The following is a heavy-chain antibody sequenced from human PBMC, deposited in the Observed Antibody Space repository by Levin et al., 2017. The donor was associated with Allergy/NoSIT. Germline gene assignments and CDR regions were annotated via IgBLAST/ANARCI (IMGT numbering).Heavy chain of an antibody. Sequence: LSLTCAASGFTFNNAWVSWVRQAPGKGLEWVGRIKSKTDGGTTDYAAPVKGRFTISRDDSKNMLYLQMNSLKTEDTAVYYCTTDLADYSHYWGQGTLVTVSS. CDR3: TTDLADYSHY. CDR1: GFTFNNAW. J-gene: IGHJ4*02. D-gene: IGHD5-12*01. V-gene: IGHV3-15*01. CDR2: IKSKTDGGTT.